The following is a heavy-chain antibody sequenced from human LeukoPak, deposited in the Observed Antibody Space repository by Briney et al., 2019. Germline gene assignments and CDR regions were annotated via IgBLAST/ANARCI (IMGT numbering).Heavy chain of an antibody. Sequence: SQTLSLTCTVSGGSISSGSYYWSWIRQPAGKGLEWIGRIYTSGSTNYNPSLKSRVTISVDTSKNQFSLKLSSVTAADTAVYYCARCEKEQLGRGFDYWGQGTLVTVSS. J-gene: IGHJ4*02. CDR3: ARCEKEQLGRGFDY. V-gene: IGHV4-61*02. CDR1: GGSISSGSYY. D-gene: IGHD6-6*01. CDR2: IYTSGST.